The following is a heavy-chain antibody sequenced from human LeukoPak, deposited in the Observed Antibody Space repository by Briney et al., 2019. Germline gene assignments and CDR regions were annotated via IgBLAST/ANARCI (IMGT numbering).Heavy chain of an antibody. J-gene: IGHJ3*01. Sequence: GGSLRLSCAASGFTFSSYGMHWVRQAPGKGLEWLAVISFAGSHKFYADSVKGRFTISRDNSKNTLYLQMNSLRAEDTAVYYCARDTSSPTWGQGAMVTVSS. CDR3: ARDTSSPT. CDR2: ISFAGSHK. CDR1: GFTFSSYG. D-gene: IGHD6-13*01. V-gene: IGHV3-30*03.